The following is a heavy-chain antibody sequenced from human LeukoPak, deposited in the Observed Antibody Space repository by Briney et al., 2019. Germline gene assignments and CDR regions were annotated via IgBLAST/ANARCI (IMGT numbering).Heavy chain of an antibody. CDR2: IYYSGST. Sequence: PSETLSLTCTASGGSISTYYWSWIRQPPGKGLEWIGSIYYSGSTNYNPSTKSRVTTSLDTSNNQFSLKLSSVTAADTAVYYCARLVRAFDYWGQGTLVTVSS. CDR3: ARLVRAFDY. J-gene: IGHJ4*02. CDR1: GGSISTYY. V-gene: IGHV4-59*08. D-gene: IGHD1-26*01.